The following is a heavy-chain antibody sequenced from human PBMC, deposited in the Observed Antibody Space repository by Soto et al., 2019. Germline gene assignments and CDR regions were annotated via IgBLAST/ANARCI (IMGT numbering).Heavy chain of an antibody. D-gene: IGHD6-19*01. V-gene: IGHV1-69*13. J-gene: IGHJ4*02. CDR3: ASNRGSGSNY. Sequence: VASVKVSCKASGGTFSSYAISWVRQAPGQGLEWMGGIIPIFGTANYAQKFQGRVTITADESTSTAYMELSSLRSEDTAVYYCASNRGSGSNYWGQGTLVTVSS. CDR1: GGTFSSYA. CDR2: IIPIFGTA.